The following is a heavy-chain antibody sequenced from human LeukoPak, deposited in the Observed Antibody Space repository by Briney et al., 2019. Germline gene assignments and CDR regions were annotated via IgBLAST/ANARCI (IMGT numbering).Heavy chain of an antibody. CDR2: IYYSGCT. CDR3: ARQFGRWSNNWFDP. J-gene: IGHJ5*02. D-gene: IGHD2-15*01. CDR1: GGSISSYY. V-gene: IGHV4-59*08. Sequence: SETLSLTCTVSGGSISSYYWSWIRQPPGKGLEWIGYIYYSGCTNYNPSLKSRVTISVDTSKNQFSLKLSSVTAADTAVYYCARQFGRWSNNWFDPWGQGTLVTVSS.